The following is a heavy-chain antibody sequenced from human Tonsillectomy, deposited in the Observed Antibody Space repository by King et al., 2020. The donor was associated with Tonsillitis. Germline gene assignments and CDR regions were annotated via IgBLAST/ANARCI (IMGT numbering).Heavy chain of an antibody. CDR1: GFTFSSYA. Sequence: QLVQSGGGVVQPGRSLRLSCAASGFTFSSYAIHWVRQAPGKGLEWVAVISYDGSIKYYADSVKGRFTISRDNSKNTLYLQMNSLRAEDTAVYYRARDLRSDLYGMDVWGQGTTVTVSS. J-gene: IGHJ6*02. D-gene: IGHD3-3*01. CDR3: ARDLRSDLYGMDV. CDR2: ISYDGSIK. V-gene: IGHV3-30-3*01.